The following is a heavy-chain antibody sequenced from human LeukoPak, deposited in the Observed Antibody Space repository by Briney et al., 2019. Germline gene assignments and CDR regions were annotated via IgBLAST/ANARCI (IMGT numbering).Heavy chain of an antibody. CDR1: GYTFTSYD. CDR3: ARQYCSSTSCQFVGHGMDV. D-gene: IGHD2-2*01. Sequence: GASVKVSCKASGYTFTSYDINWVRQATGQGLEWMGWMNPNSGNTGYAQKFQGRVTMTRNTSISTAYTELSSLRSEDTAVYYCARQYCSSTSCQFVGHGMDVWGQGTTVTVSS. CDR2: MNPNSGNT. V-gene: IGHV1-8*01. J-gene: IGHJ6*02.